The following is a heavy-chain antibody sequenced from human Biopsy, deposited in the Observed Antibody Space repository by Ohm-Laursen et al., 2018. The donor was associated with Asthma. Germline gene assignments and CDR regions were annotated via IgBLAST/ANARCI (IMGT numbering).Heavy chain of an antibody. J-gene: IGHJ3*02. D-gene: IGHD3-3*01. CDR3: AKERYYDFWSGYPI. Sequence: SLRLSCAATGFSFNSYGMHWVRQAPGKGLEWVAVMSFDGRQTYYADSVKGRFTISRDNSKNTLYMQMNSLRAEDTAVYYCAKERYYDFWSGYPIWGQGTMVTVSS. CDR2: MSFDGRQT. CDR1: GFSFNSYG. V-gene: IGHV3-30*18.